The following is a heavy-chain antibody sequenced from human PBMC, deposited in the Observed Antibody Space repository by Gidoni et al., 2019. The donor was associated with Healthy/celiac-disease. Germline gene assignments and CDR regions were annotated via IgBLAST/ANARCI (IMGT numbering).Heavy chain of an antibody. V-gene: IGHV3-23*01. CDR2: ISGRGDST. CDR1: GFTFSSYA. D-gene: IGHD2-15*01. CDR3: AKGDIVVGVAATFDY. J-gene: IGHJ4*02. Sequence: EVQLLESGGGLVQSGGSLRLSCAASGFTFSSYAMSWVRQAPGKGLEWVSAISGRGDSTYYADSVEGLFTISRDNAKNTLYLQMNSLSAEDTAVYYCAKGDIVVGVAATFDYWGQGTLVTVSS.